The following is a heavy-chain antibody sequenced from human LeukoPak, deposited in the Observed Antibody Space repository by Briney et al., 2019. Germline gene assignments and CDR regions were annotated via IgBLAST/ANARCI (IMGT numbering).Heavy chain of an antibody. D-gene: IGHD2-21*01. J-gene: IGHJ3*01. V-gene: IGHV5-51*01. Sequence: GESLKISCKGSGYSFTNYWIGWVRQMPGKGLEWMGIIYPIDSDTRYSPSFRGQATFSADKSISTAYLQWSSLKASDTAMYYCARPSAYGEDAFDVWGQGKMVTVSS. CDR2: IYPIDSDT. CDR1: GYSFTNYW. CDR3: ARPSAYGEDAFDV.